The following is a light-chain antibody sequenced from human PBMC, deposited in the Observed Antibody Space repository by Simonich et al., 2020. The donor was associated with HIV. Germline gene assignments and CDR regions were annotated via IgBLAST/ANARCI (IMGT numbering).Light chain of an antibody. CDR2: AAS. V-gene: IGKV1-39*01. CDR1: NYSTKY. Sequence: DIQMTQSPSSLSASVGDRVTITCRASNYSTKYLNWYQQKPGKAPELLIYAASNLQSGVPSRFSGSGSGTDFTLTISSLQPEDFATYYCQQSHTTPYTFGQGTKLDIK. J-gene: IGKJ2*01. CDR3: QQSHTTPYT.